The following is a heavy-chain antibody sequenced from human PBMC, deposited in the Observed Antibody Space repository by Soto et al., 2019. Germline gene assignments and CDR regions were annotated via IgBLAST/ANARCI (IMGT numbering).Heavy chain of an antibody. J-gene: IGHJ5*02. V-gene: IGHV4-4*02. CDR2: IYHSGST. CDR3: ARDQRGDILTGYYNWFDP. CDR1: GGSISSSNW. Sequence: SETLSLTCAVSGGSISSSNWWSWVRQPPGKGLEWIGEIYHSGSTNYNPSLKSRVTISVDKSKNLFSLKLSSVTAADTAVYYCARDQRGDILTGYYNWFDPWDQGTLVTVSS. D-gene: IGHD3-9*01.